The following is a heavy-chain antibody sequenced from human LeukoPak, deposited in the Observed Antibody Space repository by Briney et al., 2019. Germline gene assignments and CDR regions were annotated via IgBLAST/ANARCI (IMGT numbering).Heavy chain of an antibody. CDR1: GYTFTSYG. CDR3: ARGVNGYSSGWYADY. J-gene: IGHJ4*02. CDR2: ISAYNGNT. Sequence: ASVKVSCKASGYTFTSYGISWVRQAPGQGLEWMGWISAYNGNTNYAQKLQGRVTMTTDTSTSTAYMELRSLRSDDTAVYYCARGVNGYSSGWYADYWGQGTLVTASS. D-gene: IGHD6-19*01. V-gene: IGHV1-18*01.